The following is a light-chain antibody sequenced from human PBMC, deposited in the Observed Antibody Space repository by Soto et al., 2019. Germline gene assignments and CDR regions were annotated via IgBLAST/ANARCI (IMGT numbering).Light chain of an antibody. J-gene: IGLJ3*02. CDR1: SSDVGAYNY. CDR3: SSYTTSTTGV. V-gene: IGLV2-14*01. CDR2: DVS. Sequence: QSALTQPASVSGSPGQSITISCTGTSSDVGAYNYVSWFQQHPGKAPRLIIYDVSNRPSGVSNRFSGSKSGNTASLTISGLQAEYEADYYCSSYTTSTTGVFGGGTKLTVL.